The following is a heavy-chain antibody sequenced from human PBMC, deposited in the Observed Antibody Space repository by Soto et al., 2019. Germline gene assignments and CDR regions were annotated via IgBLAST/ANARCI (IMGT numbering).Heavy chain of an antibody. D-gene: IGHD3-22*01. CDR2: IIPIFGTA. CDR3: ARGRYYDSSGYSAGDFDI. V-gene: IGHV1-69*06. J-gene: IGHJ3*02. Sequence: SVKVSCKASGGTFSSYAISWVRQAPGQGLEWMGGIIPIFGTANYAQKFQGRVTITADKSTSTAYMELSSLRSEDTAVYYCARGRYYDSSGYSAGDFDIWGQGTMVTVS. CDR1: GGTFSSYA.